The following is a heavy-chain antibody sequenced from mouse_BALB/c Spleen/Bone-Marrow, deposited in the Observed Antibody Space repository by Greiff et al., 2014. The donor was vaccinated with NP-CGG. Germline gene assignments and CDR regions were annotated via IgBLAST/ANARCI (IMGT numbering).Heavy chain of an antibody. D-gene: IGHD1-1*01. J-gene: IGHJ4*01. V-gene: IGHV1-66*01. CDR1: GYSFTSYY. CDR3: ARGGYYGGDYYAMDY. Sequence: VQLQESGPELVKPGASVKISCKASGYSFTSYYIHWVKQRPGQGLEWIGWIFPGSGNTKYNEKFKGKATLTADTSSSTAYMQVRRRTSEDSTVYFCARGGYYGGDYYAMDYWGQGTSVTVSS. CDR2: IFPGSGNT.